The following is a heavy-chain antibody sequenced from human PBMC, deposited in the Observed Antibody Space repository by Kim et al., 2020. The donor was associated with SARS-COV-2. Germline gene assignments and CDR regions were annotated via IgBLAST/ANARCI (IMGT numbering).Heavy chain of an antibody. CDR3: ARGRGLIGSFYYYGMDV. CDR1: GGPLRGYY. CDR2: IDHGGNT. D-gene: IGHD3-22*01. Sequence: SETLSLTCSVYGGPLRGYYWTWIRQAPGKGLEWIGEIDHGGNTNYNPSLKSRVIISVDTSKNQFSLRQNSVTAADTAVFYCARGRGLIGSFYYYGMDVWGQRTTVTVSS. V-gene: IGHV4-34*01. J-gene: IGHJ6*02.